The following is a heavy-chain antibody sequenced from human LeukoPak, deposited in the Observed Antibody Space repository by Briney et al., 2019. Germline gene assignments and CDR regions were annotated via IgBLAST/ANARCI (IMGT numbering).Heavy chain of an antibody. V-gene: IGHV3-74*01. D-gene: IGHD3-10*01. CDR2: INHDGSDI. J-gene: IGHJ4*02. Sequence: GGSLGLSCAVSGFSVSSYVMHWVRQAPGEGLVWVSRINHDGSDISYADSVKGRSTISRDSAKNTLYLQMNSLRAEDTAVYYCARDPTYGSGSPAGGQGTLVTVSS. CDR1: GFSVSSYV. CDR3: ARDPTYGSGSPA.